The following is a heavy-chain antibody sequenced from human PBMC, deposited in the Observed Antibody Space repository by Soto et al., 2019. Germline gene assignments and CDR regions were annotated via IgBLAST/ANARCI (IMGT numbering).Heavy chain of an antibody. Sequence: PSETLSLTCAFPGFSLSNYYLSWIRQPPGKGLEWIGYIYDSGSTNYNPSLKSRVTISIDTSKNQFSLKLTSVTAADTAVYYCARVGEDRVVTGNWYFDLWGRGSLVNVSS. CDR3: ARVGEDRVVTGNWYFDL. D-gene: IGHD2-21*02. V-gene: IGHV4-59*01. CDR2: IYDSGST. J-gene: IGHJ2*01. CDR1: GFSLSNYY.